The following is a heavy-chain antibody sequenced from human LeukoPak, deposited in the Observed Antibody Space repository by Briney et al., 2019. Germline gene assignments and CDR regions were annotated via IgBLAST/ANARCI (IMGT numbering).Heavy chain of an antibody. CDR1: GGSISSGFYY. V-gene: IGHV4-39*07. CDR3: ARLSRRLRYFDWLLTPRVRGVRVFFDY. J-gene: IGHJ4*02. D-gene: IGHD3-9*01. Sequence: KTSETLSLTCTVSGGSISSGFYYWSWIRQPPGKGLEWIGEINHSGSINYNPSLKSRVTISVDTSKNQFSLKLSSVTAADTAVYYCARLSRRLRYFDWLLTPRVRGVRVFFDYWGQGTLVTVSS. CDR2: INHSGSI.